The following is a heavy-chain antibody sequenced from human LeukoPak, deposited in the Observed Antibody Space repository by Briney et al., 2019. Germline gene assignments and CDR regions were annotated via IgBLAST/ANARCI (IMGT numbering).Heavy chain of an antibody. CDR1: GGSISSYY. V-gene: IGHV4-59*01. Sequence: SETLSLTCTVSGGSISSYYWSWIRQPPGKRLEWIGYIFYSGSSHYNPSLKSRVTMSVDTSENQLSLRLSSVTAADTALYYCARAHTSNWYMDSWGRGTLVTVSS. CDR2: IFYSGSS. CDR3: ARAHTSNWYMDS. D-gene: IGHD6-13*01. J-gene: IGHJ4*02.